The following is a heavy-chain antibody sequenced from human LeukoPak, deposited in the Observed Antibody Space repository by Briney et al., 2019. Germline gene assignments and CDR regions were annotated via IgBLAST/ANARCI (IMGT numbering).Heavy chain of an antibody. CDR1: GYTLTELS. CDR3: ARARFLEWFETQDY. V-gene: IGHV1-24*01. D-gene: IGHD3-3*01. Sequence: ASVRVSCKVSGYTLTELSMHWVRQAPGKGLEWMGGFDPEDGETIYAQKFQGRVTMTEDTSTDTAYMELSSLRSEDTAVYYCARARFLEWFETQDYWGQGTLVTVSS. CDR2: FDPEDGET. J-gene: IGHJ4*02.